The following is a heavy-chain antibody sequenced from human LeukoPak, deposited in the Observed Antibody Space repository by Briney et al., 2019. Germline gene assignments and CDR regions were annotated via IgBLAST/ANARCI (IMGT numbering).Heavy chain of an antibody. J-gene: IGHJ5*02. V-gene: IGHV3-7*01. CDR2: IRPDGSEQ. D-gene: IGHD2-15*01. CDR3: ASPDHYCSSGTCP. CDR1: GFSFSSYW. Sequence: GSLRLSCAASGFSFSSYWMSWVRQAPGKGLEWVANIRPDGSEQYYMDSVKGRFTISRDNVRNSLYLQMNSLRAQDTAVYYCASPDHYCSSGTCPWGQGTRVTVSS.